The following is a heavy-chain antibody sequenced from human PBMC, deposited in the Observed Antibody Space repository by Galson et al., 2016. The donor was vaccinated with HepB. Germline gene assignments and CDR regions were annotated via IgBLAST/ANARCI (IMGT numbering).Heavy chain of an antibody. CDR1: GYTFTGYY. V-gene: IGHV1-2*04. CDR2: INPNSGGT. Sequence: SVKVSCKASGYTFTGYYMHWVRQTPGQGLEWMGWINPNSGGTNYAQKFQGWVTMTRDTSISTAYMALSRLKSDDTAVYYCARDAWRGSYSGIDYWGQGTLVTVSS. CDR3: ARDAWRGSYSGIDY. J-gene: IGHJ4*02. D-gene: IGHD1-26*01.